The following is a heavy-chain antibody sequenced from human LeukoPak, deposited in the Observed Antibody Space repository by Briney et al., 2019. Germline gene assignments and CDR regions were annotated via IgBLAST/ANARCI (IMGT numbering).Heavy chain of an antibody. D-gene: IGHD2-2*01. Sequence: SETLSLTYAVYGGSFSGYYWSWIRQPPGKGLEWIGEINHSGSTNYNPSLKSRVTISIDTSKNQFSLKLTSVTAADTAVYYCASPLCSSTSCYLGYWGQGTLVTVSS. CDR1: GGSFSGYY. J-gene: IGHJ4*02. V-gene: IGHV4-34*01. CDR2: INHSGST. CDR3: ASPLCSSTSCYLGY.